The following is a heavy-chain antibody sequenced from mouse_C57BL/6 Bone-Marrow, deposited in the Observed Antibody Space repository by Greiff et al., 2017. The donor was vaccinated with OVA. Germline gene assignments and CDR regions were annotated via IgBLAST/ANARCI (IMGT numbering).Heavy chain of an antibody. D-gene: IGHD4-1*01. V-gene: IGHV6-3*01. J-gene: IGHJ4*01. CDR3: TGPPTGTRAMDY. CDR2: IRLKSDNYAT. Sequence: EVKLEESGGGLVQPGGSMKLSCVASGFTFSNYWMNWVRQSPEKGLEWVAQIRLKSDNYATHYAESVKGRFTISRDDSKSSVYLQMNNLRAEDTGIYYCTGPPTGTRAMDYWGQGTSVTVSS. CDR1: GFTFSNYW.